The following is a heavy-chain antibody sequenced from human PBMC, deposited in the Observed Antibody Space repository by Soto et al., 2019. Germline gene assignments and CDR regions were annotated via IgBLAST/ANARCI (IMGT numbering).Heavy chain of an antibody. Sequence: GGSLRLSGAASGFTFSSYAXHWVRQAPGKGLEGVAVISCDGSNKYYAGSVKGRFTISRDNSKNTLYLQMNSLRAEDTAVYYCARDKYRSSTSCYGYYYYGMDVWGRGTTVTVSS. J-gene: IGHJ6*02. V-gene: IGHV3-30-3*01. D-gene: IGHD2-2*01. CDR3: ARDKYRSSTSCYGYYYYGMDV. CDR1: GFTFSSYA. CDR2: ISCDGSNK.